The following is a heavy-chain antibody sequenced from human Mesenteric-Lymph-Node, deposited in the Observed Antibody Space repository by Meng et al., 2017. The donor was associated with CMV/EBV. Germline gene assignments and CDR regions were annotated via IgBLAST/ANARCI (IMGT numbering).Heavy chain of an antibody. V-gene: IGHV3-23*01. CDR3: AKDLITWFDH. CDR1: GFTLSNYD. D-gene: IGHD3-10*01. CDR2: ISASGGST. Sequence: GGSLRLSCAASGFTLSNYDMTWVRQAPGKGLEWVSGISASGGSTFYADSVKGRFTISRDNSKNTLYLQMNSLRAEDTAVYYCAKDLITWFDHWGQGTLVTVSS. J-gene: IGHJ5*02.